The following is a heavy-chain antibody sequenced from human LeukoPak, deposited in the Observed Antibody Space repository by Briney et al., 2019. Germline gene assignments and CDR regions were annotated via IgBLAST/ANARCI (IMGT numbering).Heavy chain of an antibody. D-gene: IGHD2-15*01. V-gene: IGHV4-34*08. CDR2: SNDSGGT. CDR3: AATGRSCTGGSCYSDDFDV. J-gene: IGHJ3*01. Sequence: GSLRLSCAASGFTFSSYSMNWVRQPPGKRLEWVGESNDSGGTNYNPSLKSRVTISADKSKNQVSLKLTSVTAADTAVYYCAATGRSCTGGSCYSDDFDVWGQGTMVTVSS. CDR1: GFTFSSYS.